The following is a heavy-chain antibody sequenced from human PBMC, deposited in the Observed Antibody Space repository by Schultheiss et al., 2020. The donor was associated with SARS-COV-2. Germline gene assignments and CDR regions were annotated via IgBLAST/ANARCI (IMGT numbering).Heavy chain of an antibody. CDR3: ARDLDGYNHVGMDV. J-gene: IGHJ6*02. CDR1: GGSISSYY. CDR2: IYYSGST. D-gene: IGHD5-24*01. V-gene: IGHV4-59*01. Sequence: SETLSLTCTVSGGSISSYYWSWIRQPPGKGLEWIGYIYYSGSTNYNPSLKSRVTISVDTSKNQFSLKLSSVTAADTAVYYCARDLDGYNHVGMDVWGQGTTVTVSS.